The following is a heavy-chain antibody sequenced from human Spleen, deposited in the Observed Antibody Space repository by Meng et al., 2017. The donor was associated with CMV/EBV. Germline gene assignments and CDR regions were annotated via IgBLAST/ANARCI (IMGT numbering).Heavy chain of an antibody. V-gene: IGHV1-18*01. CDR3: ARVRDYGYYFDY. CDR1: GYTFTRYS. CDR2: ISTYTGDT. Sequence: ASVKVSCKASGYTFTRYSITWVRQAPGQGLEWMGWISTYTGDTNYAQKFQGRVTMTTETSTSTVYMELSSLRSEDTAVYYCARVRDYGYYFDYWGQGTLVTVSS. D-gene: IGHD3-10*01. J-gene: IGHJ4*02.